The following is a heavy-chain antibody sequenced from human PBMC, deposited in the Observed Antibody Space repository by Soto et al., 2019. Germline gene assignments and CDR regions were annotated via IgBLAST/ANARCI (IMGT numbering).Heavy chain of an antibody. V-gene: IGHV3-9*01. J-gene: IGHJ6*02. D-gene: IGHD3-10*01. Sequence: GGSLRLSCAASGFNFNDYGMHWVRQAPGKGLEWVSSISWNSVSIGYADSVKGRFTISRDNAKNSLYLQMNSLRAEDTALYYCAKDMENGYNPYYYYGMDVWGQGTTVTVSS. CDR3: AKDMENGYNPYYYYGMDV. CDR2: ISWNSVSI. CDR1: GFNFNDYG.